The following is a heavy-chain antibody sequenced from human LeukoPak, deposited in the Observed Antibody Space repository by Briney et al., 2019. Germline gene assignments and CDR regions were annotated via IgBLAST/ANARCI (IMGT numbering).Heavy chain of an antibody. D-gene: IGHD3-16*01. V-gene: IGHV3-21*01. Sequence: PAGNLTLNCAASGFTFSSYSMNWLRQAPGQELEWVSSISSSSSNIYYADSVKGRFTISRDNAKNSLYLQMNSLRAEDTAVYYCARDRLAGGAFDYWGQGTLVTVSS. J-gene: IGHJ4*02. CDR2: ISSSSSNI. CDR3: ARDRLAGGAFDY. CDR1: GFTFSSYS.